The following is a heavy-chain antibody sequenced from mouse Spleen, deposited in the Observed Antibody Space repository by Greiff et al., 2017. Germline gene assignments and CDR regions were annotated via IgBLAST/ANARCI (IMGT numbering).Heavy chain of an antibody. CDR2: SRNKANDYTT. CDR1: GFTFSDFY. V-gene: IGHV7-1*01. J-gene: IGHJ1*01. Sequence: EVKVVESGGGLVQSGRSLRLSCATSGFTFSDFYMEWVRQAPGKGLEWIAASRNKANDYTTEYSASVKGRFIVSRDTSQSILYLQMNALRAEDTAIYYCARDRTGDWYFDVWGAGTTVTVSS. CDR3: ARDRTGDWYFDV. D-gene: IGHD4-1*01.